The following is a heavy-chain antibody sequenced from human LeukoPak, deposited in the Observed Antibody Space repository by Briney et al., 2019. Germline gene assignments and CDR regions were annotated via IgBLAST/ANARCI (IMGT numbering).Heavy chain of an antibody. D-gene: IGHD2-15*01. Sequence: GASVTVSCKASGGTFNSFAISWVRQAPGQGLEWMGGIIPIFGTANYAQKFQGRVTITADESTSTAYMELSSLRSEDTAVYYCARRYCSGGSCSYYYGMDVWGQGTTVTVSS. J-gene: IGHJ6*02. CDR2: IIPIFGTA. CDR1: GGTFNSFA. CDR3: ARRYCSGGSCSYYYGMDV. V-gene: IGHV1-69*13.